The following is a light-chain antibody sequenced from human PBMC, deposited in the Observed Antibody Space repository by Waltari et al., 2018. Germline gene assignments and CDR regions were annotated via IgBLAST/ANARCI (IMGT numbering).Light chain of an antibody. CDR1: SSDVGGYNY. CDR2: DVS. CDR3: SSYTSSSTLEV. Sequence: QSALPQPASVSGSPGQSITIPCTGTSSDVGGYNYVPRYQQHPGKAPKLMIYDVSNRPSGVSNRFSGSKSGNTASLTISGLQAEDEADYYCSSYTSSSTLEVFGGGTKLTVL. J-gene: IGLJ3*02. V-gene: IGLV2-14*03.